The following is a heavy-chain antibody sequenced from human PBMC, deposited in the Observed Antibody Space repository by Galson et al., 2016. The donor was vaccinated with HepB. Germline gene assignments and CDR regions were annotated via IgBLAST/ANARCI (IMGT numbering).Heavy chain of an antibody. J-gene: IGHJ5*02. D-gene: IGHD1-1*01. Sequence: ASGGTFSSYAFSWVRQAPGQGLEWMGRINTNSGGTNYALAFHGRITMTRDTATRTLYMELRTLRSDDTAVYYCATQLVPGSASWGQGTLVVVSS. CDR3: ATQLVPGSAS. CDR2: INTNSGGT. CDR1: GGTFSSYA. V-gene: IGHV1-2*06.